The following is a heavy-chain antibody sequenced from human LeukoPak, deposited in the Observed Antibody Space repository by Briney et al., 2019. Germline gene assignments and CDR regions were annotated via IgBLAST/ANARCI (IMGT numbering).Heavy chain of an antibody. V-gene: IGHV3-21*01. D-gene: IGHD3-9*01. CDR2: ISSSSSYI. CDR3: AREDILTGYYGY. CDR1: GFTFSSYS. Sequence: GGSLRLSCAASGFTFSSYSMNWVRQAPGKGLEWVSSISSSSSYIYYADSVKGRFTISRDNAKNSLYLQMNSLRAEDTAVYYCAREDILTGYYGYWGQGTLVTVSS. J-gene: IGHJ4*02.